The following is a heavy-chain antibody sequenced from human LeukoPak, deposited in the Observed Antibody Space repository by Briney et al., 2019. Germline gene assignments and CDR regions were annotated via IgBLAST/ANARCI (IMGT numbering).Heavy chain of an antibody. Sequence: GGSLRLSCAASGFTVSSNYMSWVRQAPGKGLEWVSVIYSGGSTYYADSVKGRFSISRDNSKNTLYLQMNSLRAEDTAVYYCARAGSSWPDAFDIWGQGTMVTVSS. CDR3: ARAGSSWPDAFDI. CDR1: GFTVSSNY. J-gene: IGHJ3*02. V-gene: IGHV3-53*01. D-gene: IGHD6-13*01. CDR2: IYSGGST.